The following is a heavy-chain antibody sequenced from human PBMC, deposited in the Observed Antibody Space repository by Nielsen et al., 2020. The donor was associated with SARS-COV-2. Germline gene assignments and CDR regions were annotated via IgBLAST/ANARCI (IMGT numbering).Heavy chain of an antibody. J-gene: IGHJ6*02. CDR2: ISSSGGRK. CDR3: TKVPNSSGPPLFYGMDV. D-gene: IGHD6-19*01. V-gene: IGHV3-48*03. Sequence: GESLKISCAASGFTLSSYEMNWVRQAPGKGLEWVSHISSSGGRKYYGDSAKGRFTISRDSSKNTVFLEMNSLRAGDTAIYYCTKVPNSSGPPLFYGMDVWGQGTTVIVSS. CDR1: GFTLSSYE.